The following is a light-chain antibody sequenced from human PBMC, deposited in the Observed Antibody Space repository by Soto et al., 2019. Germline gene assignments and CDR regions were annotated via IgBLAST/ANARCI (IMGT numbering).Light chain of an antibody. CDR1: QSVIRY. CDR2: DSS. V-gene: IGKV3-11*01. J-gene: IGKJ4*01. CDR3: QHRYQWPPVT. Sequence: EIVLTQSPATLSLSPGERATLSCRASQSVIRYLAWYQQRPGQAPRLLIYDSSNRATGVPARFSGSGSGTDFTLTISSLEPEEFAVYYYQHRYQWPPVTFGGGTKVEIK.